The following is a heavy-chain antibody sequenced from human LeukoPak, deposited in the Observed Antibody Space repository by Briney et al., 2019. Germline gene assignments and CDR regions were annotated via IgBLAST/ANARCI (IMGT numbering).Heavy chain of an antibody. CDR3: ARLPPTYYDFWSGSDYFDY. Sequence: GASVKVSCKASGYTFTGYYMHWVRQAPGQGLEWIGWINPNSGGTNYAQKFQGRVTMTRDTSISTAYMELSRLRSDDTAVYYCARLPPTYYDFWSGSDYFDYWGQGTLVTVSS. V-gene: IGHV1-2*02. CDR1: GYTFTGYY. J-gene: IGHJ4*02. CDR2: INPNSGGT. D-gene: IGHD3-3*01.